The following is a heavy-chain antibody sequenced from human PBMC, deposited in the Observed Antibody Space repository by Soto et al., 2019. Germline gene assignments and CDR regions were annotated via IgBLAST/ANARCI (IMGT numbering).Heavy chain of an antibody. CDR3: ARGGGSGSYYKAYGMDV. CDR1: GGSISSYY. J-gene: IGHJ6*02. D-gene: IGHD3-10*01. V-gene: IGHV4-59*12. CDR2: IYYSGST. Sequence: SETLSLTCTVSGGSISSYYWSWIRQPPGKGLEWIGYIYYSGSTNYNPSLKSRVTISVDTSKNQFSLKLSSVTAADTAVYYCARGGGSGSYYKAYGMDVWGQGTTVTVSS.